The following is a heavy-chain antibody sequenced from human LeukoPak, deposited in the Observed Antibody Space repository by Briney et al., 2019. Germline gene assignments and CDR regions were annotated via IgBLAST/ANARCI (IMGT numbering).Heavy chain of an antibody. Sequence: GESLKISCKGSGCSFTSYWIGWVRQMPGRGREWMGIIYPGDSDTKYSPSFQAQVTISADKSISTAYLQWSSLKASDTAMYYCAVGGLRDFHYWGQGTLVSVSS. CDR3: AVGGLRDFHY. D-gene: IGHD4-23*01. CDR2: IYPGDSDT. J-gene: IGHJ4*02. V-gene: IGHV5-51*01. CDR1: GCSFTSYW.